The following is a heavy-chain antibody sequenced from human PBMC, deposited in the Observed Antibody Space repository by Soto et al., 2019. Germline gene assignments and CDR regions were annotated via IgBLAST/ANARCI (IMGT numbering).Heavy chain of an antibody. CDR2: ISYDGTYK. CDR3: ARAEGMIGAGRLDY. D-gene: IGHD3-22*01. CDR1: GFTFSNYA. J-gene: IGHJ4*02. V-gene: IGHV3-30-3*01. Sequence: QVQLVESGGGVVQPGRSLRLSCAASGFTFSNYAMHWVRQAPGKGLEWVAVISYDGTYKNYADSVKGRFTISRDNSKNTLHLQMNSLRSEDTTMYYCARAEGMIGAGRLDYWGQGTLVTVSS.